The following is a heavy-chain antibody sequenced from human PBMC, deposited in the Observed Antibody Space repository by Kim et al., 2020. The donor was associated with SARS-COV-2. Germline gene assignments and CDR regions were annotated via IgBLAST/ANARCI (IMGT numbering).Heavy chain of an antibody. CDR1: GYTFTGYY. J-gene: IGHJ4*02. V-gene: IGHV1-2*06. Sequence: ASVKVSCKASGYTFTGYYMHWVRQAPGQGLEWMGRINPNSGGTNYAQKFQGRVTMTRDTSISTAYMELSRLRSDDTAVYYCARDFLYLPYSSGWYGLDYWGQGTLVTVSS. CDR3: ARDFLYLPYSSGWYGLDY. D-gene: IGHD6-19*01. CDR2: INPNSGGT.